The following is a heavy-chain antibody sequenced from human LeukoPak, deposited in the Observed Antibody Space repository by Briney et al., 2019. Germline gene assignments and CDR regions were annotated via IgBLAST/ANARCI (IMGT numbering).Heavy chain of an antibody. CDR1: GGSISSGDYY. CDR3: ARGGLWFGESDFDY. Sequence: SETLSLTCTVSGGSISSGDYYWSWIRQPPGKGLEWIGYIYYSGSTYYNPSLKCRVTISVDTSKNQFSLKLSSVTAADTAVYYCARGGLWFGESDFDYWGQGTLVTVSS. J-gene: IGHJ4*02. CDR2: IYYSGST. D-gene: IGHD3-10*01. V-gene: IGHV4-30-4*02.